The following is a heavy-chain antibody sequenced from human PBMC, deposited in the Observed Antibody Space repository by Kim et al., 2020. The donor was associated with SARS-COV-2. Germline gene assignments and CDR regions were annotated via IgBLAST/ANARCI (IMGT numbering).Heavy chain of an antibody. D-gene: IGHD3-10*01. Sequence: NSRIANSRDDAKNALYLQMNSLRAEDKAVYYCARVGSTFKGNYLDYWGQGTLVTVSS. V-gene: IGHV3-11*06. J-gene: IGHJ4*02. CDR3: ARVGSTFKGNYLDY.